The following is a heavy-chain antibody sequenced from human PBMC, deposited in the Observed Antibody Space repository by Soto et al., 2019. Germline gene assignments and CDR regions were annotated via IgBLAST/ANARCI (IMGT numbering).Heavy chain of an antibody. D-gene: IGHD3-22*01. CDR1: GGSISSGGYY. CDR3: ATAPRHYYYDSSGYYY. V-gene: IGHV4-31*03. J-gene: IGHJ1*01. CDR2: IYYSGST. Sequence: SETLSLTCTVSGGSISSGGYYWSWIRQHPGKGLEWIGYIYYSGSTYYNPSLKSRVTISVDTSKNQFSLKLSSVTAADTAVYYWATAPRHYYYDSSGYYYWGQGTLITVYS.